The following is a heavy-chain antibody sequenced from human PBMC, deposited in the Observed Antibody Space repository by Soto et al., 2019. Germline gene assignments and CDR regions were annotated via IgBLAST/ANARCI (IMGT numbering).Heavy chain of an antibody. CDR1: GDSINSDKYY. V-gene: IGHV4-39*01. Sequence: QLQLQESGPGLVKPSETLSLTCSVSGDSINSDKYYWGWIRQPPGKGLEWIGSIYYRGNTYYNPSLQTRVTISLEKSKSQFSLKLNSVTATDSAVYFCARLEGLATISYYFDFWGQGDLVTVSS. CDR2: IYYRGNT. D-gene: IGHD3-9*01. CDR3: ARLEGLATISYYFDF. J-gene: IGHJ4*02.